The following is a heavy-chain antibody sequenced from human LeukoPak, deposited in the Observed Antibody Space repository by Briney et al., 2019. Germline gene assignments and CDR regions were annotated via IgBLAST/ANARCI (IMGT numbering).Heavy chain of an antibody. CDR3: AREAFTYYDILTFDY. J-gene: IGHJ4*02. Sequence: PSETLSLTCTVSGGSISSSSYYWGWIRQPPGKGLEWIGSIYYSGSTYYNPSLKSRVTISVDTSKNQFSLKLSSVTAADTAVYYCAREAFTYYDILTFDYWGQGTLVTVSS. V-gene: IGHV4-39*02. CDR2: IYYSGST. CDR1: GGSISSSSYY. D-gene: IGHD3-9*01.